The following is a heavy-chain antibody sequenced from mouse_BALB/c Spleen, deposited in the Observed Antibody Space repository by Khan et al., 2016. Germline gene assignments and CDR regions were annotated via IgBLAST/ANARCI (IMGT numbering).Heavy chain of an antibody. D-gene: IGHD2-13*01. J-gene: IGHJ3*01. CDR3: AKVDYDDSDGAWFAY. V-gene: IGHV2-5-1*01. CDR2: IWRGGNT. Sequence: QVQLLQSGPSLVQPSQSLSITCTVSGFSLTTYVVHWVRQSPGKGLEWLGVIWRGGNTDYNAAFMSRLRITKDNSKSQVFFKMNSLQADDTAIYYCAKVDYDDSDGAWFAYWGQGSLVTVSA. CDR1: GFSLTTYV.